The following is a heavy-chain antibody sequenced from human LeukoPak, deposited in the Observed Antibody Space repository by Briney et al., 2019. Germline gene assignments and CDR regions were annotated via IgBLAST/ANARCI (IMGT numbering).Heavy chain of an antibody. CDR2: INSDGSST. V-gene: IGHV3-74*01. CDR1: GFTFSSYW. CDR3: ASLPYYYDSITVGYYGMDV. Sequence: GGSLRLSCAAFGFTFSSYWMHWVRQAPGKGLVWVSRINSDGSSTSYADSVKGRFTISRDNAKNTLYLQMNSLRAEDTAVYYCASLPYYYDSITVGYYGMDVWGQGTTVTVSS. J-gene: IGHJ6*02. D-gene: IGHD3-22*01.